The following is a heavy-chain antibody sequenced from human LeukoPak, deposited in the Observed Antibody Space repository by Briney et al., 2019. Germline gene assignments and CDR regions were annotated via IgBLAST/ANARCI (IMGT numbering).Heavy chain of an antibody. CDR1: GYTFTGYY. Sequence: ASVKVSCKASGYTFTGYYMHWVRQAPGQGLEWMGWMNPNSGNTGYAQKFQGRVTMTRNTSISTAYMELSSLRSEDTAVYYCARHLTTSYYYYGMDVWGQGTTVTVSS. CDR3: ARHLTTSYYYYGMDV. D-gene: IGHD4/OR15-4a*01. V-gene: IGHV1-8*02. CDR2: MNPNSGNT. J-gene: IGHJ6*02.